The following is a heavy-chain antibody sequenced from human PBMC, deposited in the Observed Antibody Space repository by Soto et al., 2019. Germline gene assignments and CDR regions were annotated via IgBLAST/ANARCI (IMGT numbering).Heavy chain of an antibody. D-gene: IGHD3-3*01. J-gene: IGHJ4*02. CDR1: GFSLRSQW. CDR3: SVSIFGVVHY. V-gene: IGHV3-74*01. CDR2: TSPDGST. Sequence: GSSLGLSCAADGFSLRSQWMHWIRQAPGKGLEWGSRTSPDGSTIYADSVKGRFTISRDNAKNTVYLQMNSLRAEDTAMYYCSVSIFGVVHYWGQGILVTVSS.